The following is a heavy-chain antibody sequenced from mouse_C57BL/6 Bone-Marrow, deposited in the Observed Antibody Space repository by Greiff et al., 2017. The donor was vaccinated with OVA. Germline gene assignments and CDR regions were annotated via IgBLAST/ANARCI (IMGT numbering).Heavy chain of an antibody. J-gene: IGHJ2*03. CDR2: ISSGSSTI. V-gene: IGHV5-17*01. Sequence: EVQLVESGGGLVKPGGSLKLSCAASGFTFSDYGLHWVRQAPEKGLEWVAYISSGSSTIYYADTVKGRYTISRDNAKNTLFLQMTSLRSEDPAVYYCARPLFSTTLGYWGQGTSLTASS. D-gene: IGHD1-1*01. CDR3: ARPLFSTTLGY. CDR1: GFTFSDYG.